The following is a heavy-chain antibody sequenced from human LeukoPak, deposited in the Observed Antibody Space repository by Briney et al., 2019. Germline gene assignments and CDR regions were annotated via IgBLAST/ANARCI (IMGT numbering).Heavy chain of an antibody. V-gene: IGHV6-1*01. CDR3: ARDRLWAFDY. J-gene: IGHJ4*02. D-gene: IGHD1-26*01. CDR1: GDIISSTGVA. Sequence: SQTLSLTCVLSGDIISSTGVAWNWIRQSPSRGLEWLARTAYRSKWNYDYAESVKSRVTINPDTSKNQVSLQLNSMTPEDTAVYYCARDRLWAFDYWGQGTLVTVSS. CDR2: TAYRSKWNY.